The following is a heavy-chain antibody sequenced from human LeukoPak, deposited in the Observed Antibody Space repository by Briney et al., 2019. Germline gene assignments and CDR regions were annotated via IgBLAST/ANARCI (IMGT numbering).Heavy chain of an antibody. CDR1: GYTFTDYY. J-gene: IGHJ4*02. D-gene: IGHD2-2*01. Sequence: GASVTVSCTPSGYTFTDYYIQWVRQAPGQGLEWMGWINPNSGVTNYAQKFQGRVTMTRDTSITTAYVELSRLRSDDTAVYYCAKGSRGSCSRTYCYPFDYWGQGTLVTVSS. CDR2: INPNSGVT. CDR3: AKGSRGSCSRTYCYPFDY. V-gene: IGHV1-2*02.